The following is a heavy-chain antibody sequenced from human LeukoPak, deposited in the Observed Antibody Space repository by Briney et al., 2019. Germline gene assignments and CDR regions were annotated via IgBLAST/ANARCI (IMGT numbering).Heavy chain of an antibody. V-gene: IGHV3-23*01. J-gene: IGHJ5*02. CDR1: GFTFRSYA. CDR2: ISDSGTST. Sequence: GGSLRLSCAASGFTFRSYAMTWVRQAPGKGLEWVSSISDSGTSTHYADSVKGRFTISRDNSKNTLYLQMNSLRVEDTAVYYCARSASGYDAWGQGTLVTVSS. CDR3: ARSASGYDA. D-gene: IGHD5-12*01.